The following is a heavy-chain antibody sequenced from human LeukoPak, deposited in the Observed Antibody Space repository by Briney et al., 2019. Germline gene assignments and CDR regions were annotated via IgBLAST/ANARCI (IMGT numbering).Heavy chain of an antibody. J-gene: IGHJ6*02. D-gene: IGHD4-17*01. V-gene: IGHV3-23*01. CDR1: GFTFNNYA. Sequence: GESLRLSCAAAGFTFNNYAMTWVRPAPGRGLEWVSTVSTSGDHTDYTDATYYADPVKGRFTISTDSSKNTVYLQMNSLRAKDTAVYYCAREEYGVLDVWGQGTSVTVSS. CDR2: VSTSGDHT. CDR3: AREEYGVLDV.